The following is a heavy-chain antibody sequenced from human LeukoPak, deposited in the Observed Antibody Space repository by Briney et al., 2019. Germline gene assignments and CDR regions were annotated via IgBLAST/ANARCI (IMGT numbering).Heavy chain of an antibody. J-gene: IGHJ4*02. CDR1: GFMFSNFA. V-gene: IGHV3-23*01. CDR2: IYYSGGNT. CDR3: AKDPVDTAMVFVN. Sequence: GGSLRLSCAASGFMFSNFAMSWVRQAPGKGLEWVSTIYYSGGNTYSADSVKGRFTISRDNAKNTLYLQMNSLRAEDTAVYYCAKDPVDTAMVFVNWGQGTLVTVSS. D-gene: IGHD5-18*01.